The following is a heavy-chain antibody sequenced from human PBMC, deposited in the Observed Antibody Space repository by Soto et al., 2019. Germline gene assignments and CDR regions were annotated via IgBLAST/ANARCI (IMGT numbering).Heavy chain of an antibody. V-gene: IGHV3-13*01. CDR1: GFTFSSYD. J-gene: IGHJ6*02. CDR2: IGTAGDT. CDR3: ARVGHDYGDYYYYGMDV. Sequence: HPGGSLRLSCAASGFTFSSYDMHWVRQATGKGLEWVSAIGTAGDTYYPGSVKGRFTISRENAKNSLYLQMNSLRAEDTAVYYCARVGHDYGDYYYYGMDVWGQGTTVTVSS. D-gene: IGHD4-17*01.